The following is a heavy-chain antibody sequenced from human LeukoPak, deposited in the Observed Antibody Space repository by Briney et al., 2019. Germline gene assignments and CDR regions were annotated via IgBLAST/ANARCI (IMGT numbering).Heavy chain of an antibody. CDR1: GASLSLYY. V-gene: IGHV4-59*12. CDR3: ARTTDYDILTGYYDSRFYFDY. J-gene: IGHJ4*02. Sequence: SETLSLTCTVSGASLSLYYWSWIRQPPGKGLEWIGHIYYSGSTHYNPSLRSRVTISVDKSQNQFSLKLSSVTAADTAVYYCARTTDYDILTGYYDSRFYFDYWGQGTLVAVSS. D-gene: IGHD3-9*01. CDR2: IYYSGST.